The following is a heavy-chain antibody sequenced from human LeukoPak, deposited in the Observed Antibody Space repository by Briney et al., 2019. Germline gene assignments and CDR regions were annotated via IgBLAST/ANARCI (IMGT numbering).Heavy chain of an antibody. CDR2: ISSSSSYI. CDR1: GFTFSSYS. J-gene: IGHJ3*02. V-gene: IGHV3-21*01. Sequence: PGGSLRLSCAASGFTFSSYSMNWVRQAPGKGLEWVSSISSSSSYIYYADSVKGRFTISRDNAKNSLYLQMNSLRAEDTAVYYCYRPVYGDYRTGSLGAAFDIWGQGTMVTVSS. D-gene: IGHD4-17*01. CDR3: YRPVYGDYRTGSLGAAFDI.